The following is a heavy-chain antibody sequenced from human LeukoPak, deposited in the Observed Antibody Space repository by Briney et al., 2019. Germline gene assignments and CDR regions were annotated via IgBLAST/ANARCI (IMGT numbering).Heavy chain of an antibody. D-gene: IGHD6-19*01. V-gene: IGHV3-7*03. CDR1: GFTFSSYW. Sequence: GGSLRLSCAASGFTFSSYWMSWVRQAPGKGLEWVANIKQDGSEKYYVDSVKGRFTISRDNSKNTLYLQMNSLRAEDTAVYYCAKPMLWQWLVGFDYWGQGTLVTVSS. CDR2: IKQDGSEK. J-gene: IGHJ4*02. CDR3: AKPMLWQWLVGFDY.